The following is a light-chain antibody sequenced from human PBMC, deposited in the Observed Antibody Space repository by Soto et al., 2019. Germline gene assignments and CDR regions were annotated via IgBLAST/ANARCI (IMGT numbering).Light chain of an antibody. V-gene: IGLV3-21*02. CDR2: DDS. CDR3: QVWDSSSDHVV. Sequence: SYELTQPPSVSVAPGQTARITCGGNNIGSKSVHWYQQKPGQAPVLVVYDDSDRPSGIPXXFSGSNSGNTATLTISRVEAXXXXXYYCQVWDSSSDHVVFGGGTKLTVL. CDR1: NIGSKS. J-gene: IGLJ2*01.